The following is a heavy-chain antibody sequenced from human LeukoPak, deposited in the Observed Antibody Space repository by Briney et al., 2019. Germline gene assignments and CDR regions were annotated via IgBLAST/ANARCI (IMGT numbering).Heavy chain of an antibody. CDR2: ISTGGDI. CDR1: AGSICNSY. CDR3: VRGPGRGYDLGP. D-gene: IGHD3-22*01. Sequence: SDTLSLTCAVSAGSICNSYCSWARQPPGKGLEFLGYISTGGDINYSPSLRSRATMSINPSNNQLSLTLTSVATAETAVYFWVRGPGRGYDLGPWGQGSLVTVSS. V-gene: IGHV4-4*08. J-gene: IGHJ5*02.